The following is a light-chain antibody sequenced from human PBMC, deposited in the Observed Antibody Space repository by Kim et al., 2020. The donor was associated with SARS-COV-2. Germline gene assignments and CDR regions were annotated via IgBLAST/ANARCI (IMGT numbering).Light chain of an antibody. J-gene: IGKJ4*01. V-gene: IGKV1-27*01. CDR3: QKYDDAPLT. CDR2: LAS. CDR1: QDISSY. Sequence: ASVGDRVTITCRTSQDISSYLAWYQQKPGKVPKLLIYLASTFQSGVPSRFSGSGSGTDFALTISSLQPEDVATYYCQKYDDAPLTFGGGTKVDIK.